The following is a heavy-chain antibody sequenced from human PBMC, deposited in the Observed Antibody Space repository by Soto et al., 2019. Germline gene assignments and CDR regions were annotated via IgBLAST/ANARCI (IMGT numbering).Heavy chain of an antibody. CDR1: GYTFTGYY. D-gene: IGHD3-16*01. Sequence: QVQLVQSGAELKKPGASVKVSCKASGYTFTGYYVHWVRQAPGQGLEWVGWINPNSGATTYAQKFLGRVTMTRDTSIITAHMELSSLTSDDTARYYCARDMVSTIGDFDYWGQGTLVTVSS. V-gene: IGHV1-2*02. J-gene: IGHJ4*02. CDR3: ARDMVSTIGDFDY. CDR2: INPNSGAT.